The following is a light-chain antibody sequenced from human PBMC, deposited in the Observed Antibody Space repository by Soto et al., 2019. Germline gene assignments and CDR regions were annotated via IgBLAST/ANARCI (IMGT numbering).Light chain of an antibody. CDR1: QSVSSY. CDR3: QQYGSSSRT. CDR2: GAS. V-gene: IGKV3-20*01. Sequence: PGERATLSCRASQSVSSYLAWYQQKPGQAPRLLIYGASSRATGIPDRFSGSGSGTDFTLTISRLEPEDFAVYYCQQYGSSSRTFGQGPKVKIK. J-gene: IGKJ1*01.